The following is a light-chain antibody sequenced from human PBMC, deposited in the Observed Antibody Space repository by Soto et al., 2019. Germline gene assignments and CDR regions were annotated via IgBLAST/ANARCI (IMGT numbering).Light chain of an antibody. CDR3: TSSTSDSLYV. J-gene: IGLJ1*01. CDR1: NRDVGSYNL. Sequence: QSVLTQPASVSGSPGQSITIACTGTNRDVGSYNLVSWYQQYPGKVPKLLINKVSNRPSGVSNRFSGSKSGNTASLTISGLLAADEADYFCTSSTSDSLYVFGTGTKLTVL. V-gene: IGLV2-14*01. CDR2: KVS.